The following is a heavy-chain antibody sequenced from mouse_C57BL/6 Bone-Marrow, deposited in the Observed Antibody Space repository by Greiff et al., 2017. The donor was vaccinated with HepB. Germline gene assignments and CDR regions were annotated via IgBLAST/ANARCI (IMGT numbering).Heavy chain of an antibody. Sequence: EVMLVESGGGLVKPGGSLKLSCAASGFTFSDYGMHWVRQAPEKGLEWVAYISSGSSTIYYADTVKGRFTISRDNVKNTLFLQMTSLRSEDTAMYYCARVYYYGSSYVNFDYWGQGTTLTVSS. CDR1: GFTFSDYG. V-gene: IGHV5-17*01. D-gene: IGHD1-1*01. J-gene: IGHJ2*01. CDR2: ISSGSSTI. CDR3: ARVYYYGSSYVNFDY.